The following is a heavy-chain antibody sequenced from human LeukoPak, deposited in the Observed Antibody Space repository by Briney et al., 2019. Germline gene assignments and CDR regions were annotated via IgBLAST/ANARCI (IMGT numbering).Heavy chain of an antibody. CDR3: ARADVVVVIATPPDY. Sequence: GGSLRLACAASGFTFSSYAMHWVSQAPGKGLERVSVISYDGSNKYYADSVKGRFTISRDNSKNTLYLQMNSLRAEDTAVYYCARADVVVVIATPPDYWGQGTLVTVSS. CDR2: ISYDGSNK. J-gene: IGHJ4*02. V-gene: IGHV3-30-3*01. D-gene: IGHD2-21*01. CDR1: GFTFSSYA.